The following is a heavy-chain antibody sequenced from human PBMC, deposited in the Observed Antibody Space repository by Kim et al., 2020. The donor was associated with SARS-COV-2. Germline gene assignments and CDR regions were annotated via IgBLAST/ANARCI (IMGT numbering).Heavy chain of an antibody. J-gene: IGHJ6*03. CDR2: LPHDGRKT. CDR1: GFTLSSYD. V-gene: IGHV3-30*03. CDR3: ARMSRHPIHYDYYHMDV. Sequence: GGSLRLSCAASGFTLSSYDVHWVRQAPGKGLEWVAVLPHDGRKTDYADSVKGRFTISRDNSNNPVYLQMNSLRAEDTAVYYCARMSRHPIHYDYYHMDVWGQGTTVTVPS. D-gene: IGHD3-16*01.